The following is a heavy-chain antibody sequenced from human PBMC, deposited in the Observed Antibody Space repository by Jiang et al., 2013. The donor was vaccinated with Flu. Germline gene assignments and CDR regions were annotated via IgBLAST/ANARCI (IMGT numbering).Heavy chain of an antibody. Sequence: SQTLSLTCAISGDSVSSNGAAWNWIRQSPSRGLEWLGRTYYRSKWYNDYAVSVKSRITINPDTSKNQFSLQLNSVTPEDAAVYYCARGGSGTTVSLFHYWGQGTLVTVSS. CDR2: TYYRSKWYN. CDR1: GDSVSSNGAA. D-gene: IGHD1-1*01. CDR3: ARGGSGTTVSLFHY. V-gene: IGHV6-1*01. J-gene: IGHJ4*02.